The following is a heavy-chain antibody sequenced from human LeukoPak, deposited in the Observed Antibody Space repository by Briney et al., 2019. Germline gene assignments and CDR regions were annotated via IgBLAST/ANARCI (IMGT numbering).Heavy chain of an antibody. CDR2: IKEDGSEK. V-gene: IGHV3-7*01. J-gene: IGHJ3*02. CDR3: ARSRITIFGVVEAFDI. D-gene: IGHD3-3*01. CDR1: GFTFSSYW. Sequence: GGSLRLSCAASGFTFSSYWMSWVRQAPGKGLEWVANIKEDGSEKYYVDSVKGRFTISRDNAKNSLYLQMNSLGPEDTAVYYCARSRITIFGVVEAFDIWGQGTMVTVSS.